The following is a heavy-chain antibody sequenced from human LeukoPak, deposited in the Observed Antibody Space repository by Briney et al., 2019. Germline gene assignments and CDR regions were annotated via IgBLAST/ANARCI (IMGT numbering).Heavy chain of an antibody. CDR3: AGETDHFGELLAAFDY. CDR2: ISYDGSNK. J-gene: IGHJ4*02. CDR1: GFKFSDSY. D-gene: IGHD3-10*01. V-gene: IGHV3-30-3*01. Sequence: GGSLRLSCVASGFKFSDSYMNWIRQAPGKGLEWVAVISYDGSNKYYADSVKGRFTISRDNSKNTLYLQMNSLRAEDTAVYYCAGETDHFGELLAAFDYWGQGTLVTVSS.